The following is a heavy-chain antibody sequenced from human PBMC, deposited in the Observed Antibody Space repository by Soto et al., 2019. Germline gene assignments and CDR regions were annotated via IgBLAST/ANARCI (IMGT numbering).Heavy chain of an antibody. CDR3: AKEHGLNYFYYYMDV. CDR1: GFTFSSYA. Sequence: EVQLLESGGGLVQPGGSLRLSCAASGFTFSSYAMRWVRQAPGKGLEWVSTINDSGGSTYYADSVKGRFTISRAYSSSTLYLQMNSLRAGDTAVYYRAKEHGLNYFYYYMDVWGKGTTVTVSS. CDR2: INDSGGST. D-gene: IGHD2-21*02. V-gene: IGHV3-23*01. J-gene: IGHJ6*03.